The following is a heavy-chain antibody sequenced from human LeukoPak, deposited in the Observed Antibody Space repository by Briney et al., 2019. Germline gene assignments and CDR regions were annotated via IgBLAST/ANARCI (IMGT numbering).Heavy chain of an antibody. D-gene: IGHD3-22*01. CDR2: ISIGGDTI. J-gene: IGHJ4*02. CDR3: ARGSSGYSDSENDY. CDR1: GFTFSNYE. V-gene: IGHV3-48*03. Sequence: QTGGSLRLSCAASGFTFSNYEMDWVRQAPGKGLEWVSYISIGGDTIYYADSVKGRFTVSRDNAKKSLYLQMNSLRDEDTAVYYCARGSSGYSDSENDYWGQGTLVTVSS.